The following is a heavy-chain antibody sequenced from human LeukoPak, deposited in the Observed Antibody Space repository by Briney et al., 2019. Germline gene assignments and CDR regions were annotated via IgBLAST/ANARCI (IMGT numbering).Heavy chain of an antibody. CDR1: GGTFSSYA. D-gene: IGHD5-18*01. Sequence: GASVKVSCKASGGTFSSYAISWVRQAPGQGLEWMGRINPNTGGTNYAQKFQGRVTMTRATSISTAYMELSSLRSDDTAVYYCARDDSFQFDSWGQGTLVTVSS. CDR2: INPNTGGT. CDR3: ARDDSFQFDS. J-gene: IGHJ4*02. V-gene: IGHV1-2*06.